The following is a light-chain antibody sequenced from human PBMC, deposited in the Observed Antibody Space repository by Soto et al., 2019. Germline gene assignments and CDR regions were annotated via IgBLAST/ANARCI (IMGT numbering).Light chain of an antibody. J-gene: IGLJ2*01. V-gene: IGLV2-8*01. CDR3: SAYAGSSTWV. CDR1: SSDVGGYNY. Sequence: QSAPTQPPSASGSPGQSVTFSCTGTSSDVGGYNYVSWYQQYPGKAPKLMIYEVYKRHSGVLDRFSGSKSGNTASLTVSGLQPEDEADYYCSAYAGSSTWVFGGGTKLTVL. CDR2: EVY.